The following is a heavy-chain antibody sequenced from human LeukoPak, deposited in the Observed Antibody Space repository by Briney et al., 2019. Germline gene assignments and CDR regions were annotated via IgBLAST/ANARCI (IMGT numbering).Heavy chain of an antibody. V-gene: IGHV4-39*02. D-gene: IGHD6-13*01. CDR1: GGSISSSSYY. CDR3: ARDLSSSWYNWFDP. CDR2: IYYSGST. Sequence: SETLSLTCTVSGGSISSSSYYWGWIRQPPGKGLEWIGSIYYSGSTYYNPSLKSRVTISVDTSKNQFSLKLSSVTAADTAVYCCARDLSSSWYNWFDPWGQGTLVTVSS. J-gene: IGHJ5*02.